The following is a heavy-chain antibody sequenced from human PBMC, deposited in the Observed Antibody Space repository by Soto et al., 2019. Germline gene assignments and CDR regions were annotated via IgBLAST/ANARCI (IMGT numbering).Heavy chain of an antibody. J-gene: IGHJ4*02. V-gene: IGHV3-33*01. CDR2: IWYDGSNK. D-gene: IGHD5-18*01. CDR3: ASGQDTAMVTAFDY. CDR1: GFTFSSYG. Sequence: QVQLVESGGGVVQPGRSLRLSCAASGFTFSSYGMHWVRQAPGKGLEWVAVIWYDGSNKDYADSVKGRFTISRDNSKNTLYLQMNSLRDEDTAVYYCASGQDTAMVTAFDYWGQGTLVTVSS.